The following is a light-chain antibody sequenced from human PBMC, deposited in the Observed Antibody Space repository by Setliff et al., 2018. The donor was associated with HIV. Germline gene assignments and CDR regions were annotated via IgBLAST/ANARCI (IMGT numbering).Light chain of an antibody. CDR1: STDVGGYDH. V-gene: IGLV2-8*01. CDR3: SSYGGSNNLL. J-gene: IGLJ2*01. Sequence: QSALTQPPSASGSPGQSVTISCAGASTDVGGYDHVSWYQQYPGKPPKVVIFEVSKRPSGVPDRFSGSKSGNTASLTVSGLQPEDEADYYCSSYGGSNNLLFGGGTRSPS. CDR2: EVS.